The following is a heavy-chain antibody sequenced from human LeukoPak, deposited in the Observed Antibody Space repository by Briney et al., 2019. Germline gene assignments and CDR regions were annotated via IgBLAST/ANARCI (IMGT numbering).Heavy chain of an antibody. J-gene: IGHJ4*02. Sequence: GGPLRLSCAVSGITLSNYGMSWVRQAPGKGLDWVAGITDNGRTTYADSVKGRFTISRDNPKNTLYLQMNSLRAEDTAVYFCAKRGVVIRVILVGFHKEAYYFDSWGQGALVTVSS. CDR3: AKRGVVIRVILVGFHKEAYYFDS. CDR1: GITLSNYG. V-gene: IGHV3-23*01. D-gene: IGHD3-22*01. CDR2: ITDNGRT.